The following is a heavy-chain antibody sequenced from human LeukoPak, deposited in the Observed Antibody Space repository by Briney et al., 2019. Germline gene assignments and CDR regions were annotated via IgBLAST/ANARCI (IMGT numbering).Heavy chain of an antibody. CDR2: VSSGSSTI. CDR1: GFTFSDYY. J-gene: IGHJ4*02. CDR3: ARESGLTMVRGTFDY. Sequence: GGSLRLSCAASGFTFSDYYMSWIRQAPGKALEWVSYVSSGSSTIYYADSVKGRFTVSRDNGKRSLYLHMNSLRAEDTAVYYCARESGLTMVRGTFDYWGQGTLVTVSS. V-gene: IGHV3-11*04. D-gene: IGHD3-10*01.